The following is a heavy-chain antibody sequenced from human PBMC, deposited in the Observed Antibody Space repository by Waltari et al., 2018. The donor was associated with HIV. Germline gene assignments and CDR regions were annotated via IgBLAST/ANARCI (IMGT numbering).Heavy chain of an antibody. V-gene: IGHV4-38-2*02. CDR2: IYHSGST. D-gene: IGHD1-7*01. CDR1: GYSISSGYY. J-gene: IGHJ4*02. CDR3: ARDIGSRKETTYFDY. Sequence: QVQLQESGPGLVKPSETLSLTCAVSGYSISSGYYWGWSRQPPGNGLEWIGTIYHSGSTYYNPSLKSRVTISVDTSKNQFSLKLSSVTAADTAVYYCARDIGSRKETTYFDYWGQGTLVTVSS.